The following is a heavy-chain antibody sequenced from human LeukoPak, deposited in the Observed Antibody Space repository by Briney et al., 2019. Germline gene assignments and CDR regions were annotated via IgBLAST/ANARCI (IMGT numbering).Heavy chain of an antibody. CDR3: ARGGRYRRYYYDSSGSSIDY. CDR1: GGSFSGYY. V-gene: IGHV4-34*01. Sequence: SETLSLTCAVYGGSFSGYYWSWIRQPPGKGLEWIGEINHSGSTNYNPSLKSRVTISVDTPKNQFSLKLSSVTAADTAVYYCARGGRYRRYYYDSSGSSIDYWGQGTLVTVSS. J-gene: IGHJ4*02. CDR2: INHSGST. D-gene: IGHD3-22*01.